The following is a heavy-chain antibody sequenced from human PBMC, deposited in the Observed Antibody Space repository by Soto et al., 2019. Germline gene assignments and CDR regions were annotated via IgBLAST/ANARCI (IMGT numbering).Heavy chain of an antibody. CDR3: ARSSGWRQVVGDKYGLDV. Sequence: QVQLVESGGGLVKPGGSLRLSCAVSGFTVSDHYMTWIRQAPGKGLEWVAYISGSGTYTTYADSVKGRISISRDIAENSLWLQINGLRAEDTAVYYCARSSGWRQVVGDKYGLDVWGQGTAVTVSS. V-gene: IGHV3-11*06. CDR1: GFTVSDHY. CDR2: ISGSGTYT. J-gene: IGHJ6*02. D-gene: IGHD2-21*02.